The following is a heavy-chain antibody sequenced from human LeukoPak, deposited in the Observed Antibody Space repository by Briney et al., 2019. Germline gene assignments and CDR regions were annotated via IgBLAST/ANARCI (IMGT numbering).Heavy chain of an antibody. V-gene: IGHV1-18*01. J-gene: IGHJ4*02. CDR2: ISTYTGNT. Sequence: ASVKVSCKASGYTFTNYGISWVRQAPGQGLEWMGWISTYTGNTNYAQNLQGRVTMTTDTSTSTAYMELRSLRFDDTAVYYCARDAYVSSWPFDYWGQGTLVTVSS. CDR3: ARDAYVSSWPFDY. CDR1: GYTFTNYG. D-gene: IGHD6-13*01.